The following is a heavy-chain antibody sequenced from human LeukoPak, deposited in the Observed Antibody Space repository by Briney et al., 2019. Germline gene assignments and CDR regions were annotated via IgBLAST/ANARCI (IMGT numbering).Heavy chain of an antibody. CDR3: ARYVWGSYPTFEDY. V-gene: IGHV4-59*01. D-gene: IGHD3-16*02. CDR2: IYYSGST. Sequence: SETLSLTCTVSGGSISSYYWSWIRQPPGKGLEWIGYIYYSGSTNYNPSLKSRATISVDTSKSQFSLKLSSVTAADTAVYYCARYVWGSYPTFEDYWGQGTLVTVSS. CDR1: GGSISSYY. J-gene: IGHJ4*02.